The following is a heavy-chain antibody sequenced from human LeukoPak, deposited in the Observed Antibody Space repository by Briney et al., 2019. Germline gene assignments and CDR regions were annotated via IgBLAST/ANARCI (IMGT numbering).Heavy chain of an antibody. CDR2: ISSCSSYI. CDR1: GFSFSSYS. V-gene: IGHV3-21*01. D-gene: IGHD2-2*01. Sequence: GGSLRLSCAASGFSFSSYSMNWVRQAPGKGLEWLSSISSCSSYIYYAESVKGRFTIPRDNAKNSLHLQMNSLRAEDTAVYYCARDPQRYCSSNSCLVDYWGQGTLVTVSS. CDR3: ARDPQRYCSSNSCLVDY. J-gene: IGHJ4*02.